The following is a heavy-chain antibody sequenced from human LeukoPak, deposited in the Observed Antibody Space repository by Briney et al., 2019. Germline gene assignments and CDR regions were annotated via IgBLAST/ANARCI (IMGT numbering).Heavy chain of an antibody. CDR1: GYTFTGYY. CDR2: INPNSGGT. D-gene: IGHD2-2*01. J-gene: IGHJ4*02. Sequence: ASVKVSCKASGYTFTGYYMHWVRQAPGQGLEWMGWINPNSGGTNYAQEFQGRVTMTRDTSISTAYMELSRLRSDDTAVYYCAREEGYCSSTSCSAPFDYWGQGTLVTVSS. CDR3: AREEGYCSSTSCSAPFDY. V-gene: IGHV1-2*02.